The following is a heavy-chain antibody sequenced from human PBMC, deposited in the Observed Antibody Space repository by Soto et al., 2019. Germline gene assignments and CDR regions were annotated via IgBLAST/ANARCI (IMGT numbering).Heavy chain of an antibody. Sequence: QVQLVQSGAEVKKPGSSVKVSCKASGGTFSSYAISWVRQAPGQGLEWMGGIIPIFGTANYAQKLQGRVTMTADESTRTAYMELRSLRSEDTAVYYCAIYLIGEGSNYPFDYWGQGTLVTVSS. CDR2: IIPIFGTA. D-gene: IGHD4-4*01. CDR1: GGTFSSYA. V-gene: IGHV1-69*12. CDR3: AIYLIGEGSNYPFDY. J-gene: IGHJ4*02.